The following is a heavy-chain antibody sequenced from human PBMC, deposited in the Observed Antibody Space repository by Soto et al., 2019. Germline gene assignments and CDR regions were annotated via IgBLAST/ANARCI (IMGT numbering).Heavy chain of an antibody. CDR1: GYSIRSGCY. Sequence: SETLSLTCTVSGYSIRSGCYWGWIRQPPGKGPEWIASIYHGGTTFYNPSLKSRVTISVDTSNNQFSLKLTSVTAADTAVYYCARVHGMVVAGSKFDYWGPGTLVTVSS. D-gene: IGHD6-19*01. CDR2: IYHGGTT. J-gene: IGHJ4*01. CDR3: ARVHGMVVAGSKFDY. V-gene: IGHV4-38-2*02.